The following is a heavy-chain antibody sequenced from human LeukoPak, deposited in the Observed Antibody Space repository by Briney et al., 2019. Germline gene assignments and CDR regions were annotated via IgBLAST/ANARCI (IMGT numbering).Heavy chain of an antibody. Sequence: SETLSLTCTVSGGSISSYYWSWIRQPPGKGLEWIGYIYYSGSTNYNPSLKSRVTISVDTSKNQFSLKLSSVTAADTAVYYCARTYHYYHDSSGYNVYFQHWGQGTLVTVSS. J-gene: IGHJ1*01. CDR3: ARTYHYYHDSSGYNVYFQH. V-gene: IGHV4-59*01. CDR2: IYYSGST. D-gene: IGHD3-22*01. CDR1: GGSISSYY.